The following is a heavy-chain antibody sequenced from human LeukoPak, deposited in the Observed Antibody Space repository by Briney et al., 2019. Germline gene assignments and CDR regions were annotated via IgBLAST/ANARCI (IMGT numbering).Heavy chain of an antibody. Sequence: GGSLRLSCAASGFTFINYATSWVRQAPGKGLEWVSGISGNGANTWYADSVKGRFTISRDNSKNTMDLQMNSLRAEDTALYYCARDDGAYSSSWYDFDYWGQGTPVTVSS. CDR1: GFTFINYA. D-gene: IGHD6-13*01. CDR3: ARDDGAYSSSWYDFDY. CDR2: ISGNGANT. V-gene: IGHV3-23*01. J-gene: IGHJ4*02.